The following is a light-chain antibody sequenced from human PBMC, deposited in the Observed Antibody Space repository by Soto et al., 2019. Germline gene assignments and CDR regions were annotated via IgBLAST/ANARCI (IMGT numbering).Light chain of an antibody. CDR1: QSVSSSY. CDR2: GAS. V-gene: IGKV3-20*01. Sequence: EIVLTQSPGTLSFSPGQRATLSCRASQSVSSSYLAWYQQKPGQAPRLLIYGASSRATGIPDRFSGSGSGTDFKLTISRLEPEDFAVYYCQQYGSSPLTFGGGTKVEIK. J-gene: IGKJ4*01. CDR3: QQYGSSPLT.